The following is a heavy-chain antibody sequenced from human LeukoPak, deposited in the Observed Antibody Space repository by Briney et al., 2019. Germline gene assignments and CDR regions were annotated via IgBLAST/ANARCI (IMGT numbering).Heavy chain of an antibody. CDR2: LSYDGSNK. D-gene: IGHD2-2*01. CDR1: GFTFSSYA. J-gene: IGHJ5*02. V-gene: IGHV3-30-3*01. CDR3: AKGHQGYCSSTSCPRPFNWFDP. Sequence: PGGSLRLSCAASGFTFSSYAMHWVRQAPGKGLEWVAVLSYDGSNKYYADSVKGRFTISRDNSKNTLYLQMNSLRAEDTAVYYCAKGHQGYCSSTSCPRPFNWFDPWGQGTLVTVSS.